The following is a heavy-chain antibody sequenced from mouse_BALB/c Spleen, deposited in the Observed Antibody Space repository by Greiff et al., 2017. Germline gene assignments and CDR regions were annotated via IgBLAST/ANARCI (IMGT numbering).Heavy chain of an antibody. V-gene: IGHV5-6-3*01. CDR3: ARAYYGNYYAMDY. J-gene: IGHJ4*01. CDR1: GFTFSSYG. D-gene: IGHD2-10*01. CDR2: INSNGGST. Sequence: EVKLVESGGGLVQPGGSLKLSCAASGFTFSSYGMSWVRQTPDKRLELVATINSNGGSTYYPDSVKGRFTISRDNAKNTLYLQMSSLKSEDTAMYYCARAYYGNYYAMDYWGQGTSVTVSS.